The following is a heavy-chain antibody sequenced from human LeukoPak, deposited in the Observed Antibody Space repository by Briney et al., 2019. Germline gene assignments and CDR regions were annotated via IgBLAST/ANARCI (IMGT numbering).Heavy chain of an antibody. CDR2: IYHSGST. V-gene: IGHV4-30-2*01. J-gene: IGHJ4*02. CDR1: GGSISSGGYY. D-gene: IGHD6-13*01. Sequence: SQTLPLTCTVSGGSISSGGYYWSWIRQPPGKGLEWIGYIYHSGSTYHNPSLKSRVTISVDRSKNQFSLKLSSVTAADTAVYYCARGLSGYSSSWYPWFDYWGQGTLVTVSS. CDR3: ARGLSGYSSSWYPWFDY.